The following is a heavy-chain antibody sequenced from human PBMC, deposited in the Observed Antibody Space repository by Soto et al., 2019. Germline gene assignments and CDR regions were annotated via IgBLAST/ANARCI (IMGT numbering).Heavy chain of an antibody. V-gene: IGHV4-59*01. CDR1: GGSISSYY. CDR3: ARTAYYYDSSGYYLPAPESYYYYYGMDV. CDR2: IYYSGST. J-gene: IGHJ6*02. D-gene: IGHD3-22*01. Sequence: PSETLSLTCTVSGGSISSYYWSWIRQPPGKGLEWIGYIYYSGSTNYNPSLKSRVTISVDTSKNQFSLKLSSVTAADTAVYYCARTAYYYDSSGYYLPAPESYYYYYGMDVWGQGTTVTVSS.